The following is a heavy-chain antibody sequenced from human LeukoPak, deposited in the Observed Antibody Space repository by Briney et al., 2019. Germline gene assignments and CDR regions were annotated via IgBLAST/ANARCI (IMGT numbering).Heavy chain of an antibody. CDR2: IYYSGST. V-gene: IGHV4-39*01. D-gene: IGHD6-19*01. J-gene: IGHJ5*02. CDR1: GGSISSSSYY. CDR3: ASNQWLVHP. Sequence: ASETLSLTCTVSGGSISSSSYYWGWIRQPPGKGLKWIGSIYYSGSTYYNPSLKSRVTISADTSKNQFSLKLSSVTAADTAVYYCASNQWLVHPWGQGTLVTVSS.